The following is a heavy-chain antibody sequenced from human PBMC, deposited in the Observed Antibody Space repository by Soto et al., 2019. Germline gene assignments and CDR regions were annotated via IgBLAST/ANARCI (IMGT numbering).Heavy chain of an antibody. CDR2: IYPGDSDT. J-gene: IGHJ1*01. Sequence: GESLKISCKGSGYSFTSYWIGWVRQMPGKGLEWMGIIYPGDSDTRYSPSFQGQVTISADKSSSTAYLQWSSLEASDTAMYYCAGLAYCGGDCWGAEYFQHWGQGTLVTVCS. V-gene: IGHV5-51*01. D-gene: IGHD2-21*02. CDR1: GYSFTSYW. CDR3: AGLAYCGGDCWGAEYFQH.